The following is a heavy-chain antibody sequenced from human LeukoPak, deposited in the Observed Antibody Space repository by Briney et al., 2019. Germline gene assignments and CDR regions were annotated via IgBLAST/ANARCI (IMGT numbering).Heavy chain of an antibody. CDR2: INPNSGGT. D-gene: IGHD6-6*01. V-gene: IGHV1-2*02. CDR1: GYTFTGYY. CDR3: ARKPDSCYYYMDV. J-gene: IGHJ6*03. Sequence: WASVKVSCKASGYTFTGYYMHWVRQAPGQGLEWMGWINPNSGGTNYAQKFQGRVTMTRDTSISTAYMELSRLRSDDTAVYYCARKPDSCYYYMDVWGKGTTVTVSS.